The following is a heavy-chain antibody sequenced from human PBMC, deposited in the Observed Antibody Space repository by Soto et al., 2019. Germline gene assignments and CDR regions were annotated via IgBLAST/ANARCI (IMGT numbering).Heavy chain of an antibody. CDR2: INAGNGNT. J-gene: IGHJ4*02. V-gene: IGHV1-3*01. Sequence: QVQLVQSGAEVKKPGASVKVSCKASGYTFTSYAMHWVRQAPGQRLEWMGWINAGNGNTKYSQKCQARVTSTEDTSASTAYMKLSSLRTEATAVYYWARDVGATGDWGQGTLVTVSS. CDR1: GYTFTSYA. CDR3: ARDVGATGD. D-gene: IGHD1-26*01.